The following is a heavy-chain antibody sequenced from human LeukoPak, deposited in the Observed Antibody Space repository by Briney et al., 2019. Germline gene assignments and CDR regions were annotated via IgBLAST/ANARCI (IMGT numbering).Heavy chain of an antibody. CDR2: IYTSGST. CDR3: ARGVGSSWYVEDAFDI. Sequence: SETLSLTCTVSGGSISSGSYYWSWIRQPAGKGLEWIGRIYTSGSTNYNPTLASRVTISVDTSKNQFSLKLSSVTAADTAVYYCARGVGSSWYVEDAFDIWGQGTMVTVSS. V-gene: IGHV4-61*02. J-gene: IGHJ3*02. CDR1: GGSISSGSYY. D-gene: IGHD6-13*01.